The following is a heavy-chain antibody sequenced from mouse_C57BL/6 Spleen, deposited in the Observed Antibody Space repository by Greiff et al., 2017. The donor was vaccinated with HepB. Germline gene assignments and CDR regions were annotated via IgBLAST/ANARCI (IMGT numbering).Heavy chain of an antibody. CDR2: ISSGGDYI. J-gene: IGHJ3*01. D-gene: IGHD2-2*01. CDR3: TSLLRTMVTTWFAY. Sequence: EVMLVESGEGLVKPGGSLKLSCAASGFTFSSYAMSWVRQTPEKRLEWVAYISSGGDYIYYADTVKGRFTISRDNARNTLYLQMSSLKSEDTAMYYCTSLLRTMVTTWFAYWGQGTLVTVSA. V-gene: IGHV5-9-1*02. CDR1: GFTFSSYA.